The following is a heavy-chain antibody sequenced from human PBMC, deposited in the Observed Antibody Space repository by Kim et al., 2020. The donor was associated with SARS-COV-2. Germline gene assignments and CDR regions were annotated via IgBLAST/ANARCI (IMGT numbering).Heavy chain of an antibody. J-gene: IGHJ4*02. CDR1: GGSISSSNW. CDR2: IYHSGST. D-gene: IGHD3-10*01. CDR3: ARVRGVIITPPYFDY. V-gene: IGHV4-4*02. Sequence: SETLSLTCAVSGGSISSSNWWSWVRQPPGKGLEWIGEIYHSGSTNYNPSLKSRVTISVDKSTNQFSLKLSSVTAADTAVYYCARVRGVIITPPYFDYWGQGTLVTVSS.